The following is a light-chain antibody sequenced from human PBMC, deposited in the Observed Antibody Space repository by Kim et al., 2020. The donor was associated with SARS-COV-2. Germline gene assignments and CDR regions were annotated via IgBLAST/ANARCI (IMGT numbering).Light chain of an antibody. CDR2: GTD. CDR3: QSYDATLSFYV. CDR1: GSTSGGGAD. Sequence: QRFTATAPGTGSTSGGGADVHWYPPPPRPAPQLLTYGTDHRPSGVPARFSASKSGASASLAITGLQADDKAAYYCQSYDATLSFYVFGTGTKVTVL. V-gene: IGLV1-40*03. J-gene: IGLJ1*01.